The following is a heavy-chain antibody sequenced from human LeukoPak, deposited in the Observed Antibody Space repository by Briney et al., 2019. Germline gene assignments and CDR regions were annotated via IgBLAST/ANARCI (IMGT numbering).Heavy chain of an antibody. CDR2: IYYSGST. CDR1: GGSISSYY. J-gene: IGHJ4*02. CDR3: ARAIYTYGPGFDY. Sequence: SETLSLTYTVSGGSISSYYWSWIRQPPGKGLEWIGYIYYSGSTNYNSSLKSRVTISVDTSKNQFSLKLSSVTAADTAVYYCARAIYTYGPGFDYWGQGTLVTVSS. D-gene: IGHD5-18*01. V-gene: IGHV4-59*01.